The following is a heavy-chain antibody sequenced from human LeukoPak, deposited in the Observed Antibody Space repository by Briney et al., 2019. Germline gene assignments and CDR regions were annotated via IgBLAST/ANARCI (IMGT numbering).Heavy chain of an antibody. J-gene: IGHJ6*04. CDR3: ARDQLAMVRGAKYGMDV. CDR2: IYYSGST. CDR1: GGSISSGGYY. V-gene: IGHV4-31*03. Sequence: PSETLSLTCTVSGGSISSGGYYWSWIRQHPGKGLEWIGYIYYSGSTYYNPSLKSRVPISVDTSKNQFSLKLSSVTAADTAVYYCARDQLAMVRGAKYGMDVWGKGTTVTVSS. D-gene: IGHD3-10*01.